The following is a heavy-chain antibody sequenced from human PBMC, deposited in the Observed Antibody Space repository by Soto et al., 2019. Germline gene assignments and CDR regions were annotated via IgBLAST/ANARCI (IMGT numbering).Heavy chain of an antibody. CDR1: GYTFTGYY. V-gene: IGHV1-2*02. J-gene: IGHJ4*02. CDR3: ARDIDMDIVVEVAATAPGY. Sequence: ASVKVSCKXSGYTFTGYYMHWVRQAPGQGLEWMGWINPNSGGTNYAQKLQGRVTMTRDPSISTAYMELSRLRSDDTAVYYCARDIDMDIVVEVAATAPGYWGQGTLVTVSS. D-gene: IGHD2-15*01. CDR2: INPNSGGT.